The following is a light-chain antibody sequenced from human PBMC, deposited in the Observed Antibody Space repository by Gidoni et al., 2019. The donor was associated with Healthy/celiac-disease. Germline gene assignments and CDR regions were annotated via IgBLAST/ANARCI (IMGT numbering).Light chain of an antibody. CDR2: GAS. CDR1: QSVSSSY. V-gene: IGKV3-20*01. CDR3: QQYGSSPRLT. Sequence: EIVLTQSPGTLSWSPGERATLACRASQSVSSSYLAWYQQKPGQAPRLLIYGASSRATGIPDRFSGSESGTDFTLTISRLEPEDFAVYYCQQYGSSPRLTFGGGTKVEIK. J-gene: IGKJ4*01.